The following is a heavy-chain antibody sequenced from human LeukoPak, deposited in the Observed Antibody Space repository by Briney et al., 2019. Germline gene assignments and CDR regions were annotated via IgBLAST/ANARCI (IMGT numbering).Heavy chain of an antibody. V-gene: IGHV4-4*02. Sequence: SGTLSLTCGVSGGSLSFSNWLNWVRQPPGKGLEWIGYIFYSGSTNYNPSLKSRVTISVDTSKNQFSLKLNSVTAADTAVYYCARDPLYCSSTSCYRWFDPWGQGTLVTVSS. CDR2: IFYSGST. CDR3: ARDPLYCSSTSCYRWFDP. D-gene: IGHD2-2*01. CDR1: GGSLSFSNW. J-gene: IGHJ5*02.